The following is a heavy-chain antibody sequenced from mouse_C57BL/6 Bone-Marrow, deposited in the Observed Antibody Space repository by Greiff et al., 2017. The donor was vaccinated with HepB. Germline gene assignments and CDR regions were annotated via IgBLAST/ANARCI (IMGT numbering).Heavy chain of an antibody. J-gene: IGHJ4*01. CDR3: AVEDAMDY. V-gene: IGHV5-17*01. CDR2: ISSGSSTI. CDR1: GFTFSDYG. Sequence: EVKLVDSGGGLVKPGGSLKLSCAASGFTFSDYGMHWVRQAPEKGLEWVAYISSGSSTIYYADTVKGRFTISRDNAKNTLFLQMTSLRSEDTAMYYCAVEDAMDYWGQGTSVTVSS. D-gene: IGHD1-1*01.